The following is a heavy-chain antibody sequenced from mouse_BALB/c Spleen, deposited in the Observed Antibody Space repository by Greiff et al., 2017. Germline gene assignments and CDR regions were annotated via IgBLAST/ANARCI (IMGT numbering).Heavy chain of an antibody. D-gene: IGHD2-1*01. Sequence: VKLVESGPGLVAPSQSLSITCTVSGFSLTGYGVNWVRQPPGKGLEWLGMIWGDGSTDYNSALKSRLSISKDNSKSQVFLKMNSLQTDDTARYYCARGGNYGDYAMDYWGQGTSVTVSS. J-gene: IGHJ4*01. CDR1: GFSLTGYG. V-gene: IGHV2-6-7*01. CDR3: ARGGNYGDYAMDY. CDR2: IWGDGST.